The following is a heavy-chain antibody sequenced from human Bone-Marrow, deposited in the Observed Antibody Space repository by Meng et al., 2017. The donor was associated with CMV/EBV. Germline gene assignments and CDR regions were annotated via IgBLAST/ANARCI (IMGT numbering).Heavy chain of an antibody. Sequence: VRLGESGGGVVQPGGSLRLSWAASGFTFSSYAMYWVRQAPGKGLQWVSFIHYDGTTKHCVDSVKGRFTISRDNSKNTLYLNMNSLRTEDTAVYYCVKDIFRWAFDYWGHGTLVTVSS. V-gene: IGHV3-30*02. J-gene: IGHJ4*01. CDR3: VKDIFRWAFDY. CDR1: GFTFSSYA. D-gene: IGHD1-26*01. CDR2: IHYDGTTK.